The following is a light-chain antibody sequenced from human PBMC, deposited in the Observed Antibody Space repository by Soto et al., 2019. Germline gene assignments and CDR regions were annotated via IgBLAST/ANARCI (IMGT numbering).Light chain of an antibody. J-gene: IGKJ4*01. Sequence: AIQMTQSPSSLSASVGDRVTITCRASQGIRNDLGWYQQKPGKAPKFLIYGASSLQSGVPSRFSGSGSGTDFTLTISSLQPEDFAVYYCQQFSSYPLTFGGGTKVEIK. CDR2: GAS. V-gene: IGKV1-6*02. CDR1: QGIRND. CDR3: QQFSSYPLT.